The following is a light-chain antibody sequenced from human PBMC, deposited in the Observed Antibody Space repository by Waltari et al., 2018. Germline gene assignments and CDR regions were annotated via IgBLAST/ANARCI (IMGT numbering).Light chain of an antibody. J-gene: IGKJ2*01. CDR2: KVS. V-gene: IGKV2-30*02. CDR1: QSLVHSNGNTH. Sequence: DVVMTQSPLSLPVTLSQPASISRTSSQSLVHSNGNTHLVWFHQRPGQSPRRLIYKVSNRDSGVPDRFSGSGSGTDFTLKISRVEAEDVGVYYCMQGTHWPYTFGQGTKLDIK. CDR3: MQGTHWPYT.